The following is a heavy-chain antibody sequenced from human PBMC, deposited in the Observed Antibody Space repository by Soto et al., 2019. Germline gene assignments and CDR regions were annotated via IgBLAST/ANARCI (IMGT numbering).Heavy chain of an antibody. Sequence: ASVKVSCKASGGTFSSYAISWVRQAPGQGLEWMGGIIPIFGTANYAQKLQGRVTITADESTSTAYMELSSLRSEDTAVYYCARAILEWTQTYYYYGMDVWGQGTTVTVSS. CDR1: GGTFSSYA. CDR3: ARAILEWTQTYYYYGMDV. V-gene: IGHV1-69*13. CDR2: IIPIFGTA. J-gene: IGHJ6*02. D-gene: IGHD3-3*01.